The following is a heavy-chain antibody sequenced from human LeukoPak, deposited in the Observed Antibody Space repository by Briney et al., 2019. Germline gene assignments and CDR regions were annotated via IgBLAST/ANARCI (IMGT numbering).Heavy chain of an antibody. CDR3: VKDQGEAIVPRRFDY. J-gene: IGHJ4*02. CDR1: GFTFSNYA. Sequence: GGSLRLSCAASGFTFSNYAMSWVRQAPGKGLEWVSSIYFSGGNTYSADSVKGRFTISRVNSRNTLYLQMNSLRAEDTAVYYCVKDQGEAIVPRRFDYWGQGTLVTVSS. CDR2: IYFSGGNT. V-gene: IGHV3-23*01. D-gene: IGHD6-6*01.